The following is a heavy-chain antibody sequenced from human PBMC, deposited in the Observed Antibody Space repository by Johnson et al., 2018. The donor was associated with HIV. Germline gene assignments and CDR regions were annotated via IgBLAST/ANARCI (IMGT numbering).Heavy chain of an antibody. Sequence: VQLVESGGGLIQPGGSLRLSCAASGFTVSTNYMTWVRQAPGKGLEWVSLIYNGGSTDYADSVKGRFTISRDNSKNTLYLQMNSLRAEDTAVYYCARDMASGAFDIWCQGTMVTVSS. CDR3: ARDMASGAFDI. D-gene: IGHD1-1*01. CDR2: IYNGGST. CDR1: GFTVSTNY. V-gene: IGHV3-53*01. J-gene: IGHJ3*02.